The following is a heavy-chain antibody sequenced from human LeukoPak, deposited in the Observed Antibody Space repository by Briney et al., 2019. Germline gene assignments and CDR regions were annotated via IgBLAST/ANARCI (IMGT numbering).Heavy chain of an antibody. D-gene: IGHD2-21*02. CDR3: ARERDGYCGGDCYYYYGMDV. CDR2: IHSGGNA. J-gene: IGHJ6*02. V-gene: IGHV3-66*01. Sequence: PGGSLRVSCTASGFAVSSNYINWVRQAPGKGLEWVSVIHSGGNAYYAHSVKDRFTISRDNSKNTVYLQMNSLRAEDTALYYCARERDGYCGGDCYYYYGMDVWGQGTTVTVSS. CDR1: GFAVSSNY.